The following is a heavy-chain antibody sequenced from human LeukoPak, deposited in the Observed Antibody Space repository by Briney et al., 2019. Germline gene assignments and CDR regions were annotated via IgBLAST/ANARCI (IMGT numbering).Heavy chain of an antibody. J-gene: IGHJ4*02. CDR3: ARQPIYSNSWYLDY. V-gene: IGHV5-51*01. CDR1: GYSFSSYW. D-gene: IGHD6-13*01. Sequence: GESLKISCKGSGYSFSSYWIGWVRQMPGKGLEWMGIIYPGDSDTRYSPSFQGQVTISADKSISSAYLQWSSLKASDTAIYYCARQPIYSNSWYLDYWGQGTLVTVSS. CDR2: IYPGDSDT.